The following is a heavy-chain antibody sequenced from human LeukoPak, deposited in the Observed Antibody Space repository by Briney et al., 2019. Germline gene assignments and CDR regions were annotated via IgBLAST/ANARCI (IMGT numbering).Heavy chain of an antibody. Sequence: GGSLRLSCAASGFTFSSYWMSWVRQAPGRGLEWVANIKQDGSEKYYVDSVKGRFTISRDNAKNSLYLQMNSLRAEDAAVYYCARDSSVFAGFGELSLFDYWGQGTLVTVSS. D-gene: IGHD3-10*01. J-gene: IGHJ4*02. CDR1: GFTFSSYW. CDR3: ARDSSVFAGFGELSLFDY. CDR2: IKQDGSEK. V-gene: IGHV3-7*01.